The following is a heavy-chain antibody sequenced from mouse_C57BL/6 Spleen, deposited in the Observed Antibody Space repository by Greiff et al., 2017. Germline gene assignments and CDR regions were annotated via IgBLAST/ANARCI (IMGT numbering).Heavy chain of an antibody. CDR1: GYAFSSSW. J-gene: IGHJ4*01. Sequence: QVQLQQSGPELVKPGASVKISCKASGYAFSSSWMNWVKQRPGKGLEWIGRIYPGDGDTNYNGKFKGKATLTADKSSSTAYMQLSSLASDASAVYFSGREGYYAMDDWGQGTTVTVSS. CDR2: IYPGDGDT. V-gene: IGHV1-82*01. CDR3: GREGYYAMDD.